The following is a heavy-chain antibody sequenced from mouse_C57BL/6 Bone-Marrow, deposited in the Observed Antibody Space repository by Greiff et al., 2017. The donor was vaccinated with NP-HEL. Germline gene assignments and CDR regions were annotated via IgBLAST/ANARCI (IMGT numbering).Heavy chain of an antibody. D-gene: IGHD2-1*01. CDR3: ARENGNYVSWYFDV. CDR1: GYTFTDYY. J-gene: IGHJ1*03. Sequence: VHVKQSGPVLVKPGASVKMSCKASGYTFTDYYMNWVKQSHGKSLEWIGVINPYNGGTSYNQKFKGKATLTVDKSSSTAYMELNSLTSEDSAVYYCARENGNYVSWYFDVWGTGTTVTVSS. V-gene: IGHV1-19*01. CDR2: INPYNGGT.